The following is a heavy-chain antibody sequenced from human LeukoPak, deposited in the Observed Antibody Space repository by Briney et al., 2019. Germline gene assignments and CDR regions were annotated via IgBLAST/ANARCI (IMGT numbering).Heavy chain of an antibody. D-gene: IGHD3-10*01. CDR2: IYYSGST. J-gene: IGHJ4*02. CDR1: GGSISSYY. CDR3: AKSFSGTYPDLDY. Sequence: ASETLSLTCTVSGGSISSYYWSWIRQPPGKGLEWIGYIYYSGSTNYNPSLRSRVTISVDTSKNQISLNLTSVTAADTAVYYCAKSFSGTYPDLDYWGQGTLVTVSS. V-gene: IGHV4-59*08.